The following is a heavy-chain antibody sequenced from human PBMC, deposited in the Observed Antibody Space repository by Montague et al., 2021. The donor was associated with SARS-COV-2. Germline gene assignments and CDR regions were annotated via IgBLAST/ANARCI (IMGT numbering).Heavy chain of an antibody. J-gene: IGHJ5*02. CDR2: NYYNGST. CDR1: GGSISSYY. V-gene: IGHV4-59*01. CDR3: ARVCRITIFGVVGWFDP. Sequence: SETLSLTCTVSGGSISSYYWSWIRQPPGKGLEWIGYNYYNGSTNYYPSLKSRVTISVDTSKNQFSLKLSSVTAADTAVYYCARVCRITIFGVVGWFDPWGQGTLVTVSS. D-gene: IGHD3-3*01.